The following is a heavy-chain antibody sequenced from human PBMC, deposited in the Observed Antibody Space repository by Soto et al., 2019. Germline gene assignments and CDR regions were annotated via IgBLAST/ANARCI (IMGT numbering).Heavy chain of an antibody. D-gene: IGHD6-13*01. Sequence: GGSLRLSCAASGFTFSSYEMNWVRQAPGKGLEWVSYISSSGSTIYYADSVKGRFTISRDNAKNSLYLQMNSLRAEDTAVYYCAHEDIAAAGTYGMDVWGQGTTVTVSS. CDR2: ISSSGSTI. CDR3: AHEDIAAAGTYGMDV. J-gene: IGHJ6*02. V-gene: IGHV3-48*03. CDR1: GFTFSSYE.